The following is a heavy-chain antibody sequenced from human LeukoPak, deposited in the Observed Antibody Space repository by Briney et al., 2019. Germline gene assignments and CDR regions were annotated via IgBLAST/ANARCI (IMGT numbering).Heavy chain of an antibody. Sequence: GGSLRLSCAASGFTFDDYAMHWVRQAPGKGLEWASLIKGDGSSTYYADSVKGRFTISRDNSKNSLYLQMNSLRTEDTALYYCAKPRPGDSYGLDNWGQGTLVTASS. CDR1: GFTFDDYA. CDR2: IKGDGSST. CDR3: AKPRPGDSYGLDN. V-gene: IGHV3-43*02. J-gene: IGHJ4*02. D-gene: IGHD5-18*01.